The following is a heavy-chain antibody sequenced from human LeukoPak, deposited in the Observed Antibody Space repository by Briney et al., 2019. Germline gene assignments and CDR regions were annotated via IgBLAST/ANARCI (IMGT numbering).Heavy chain of an antibody. Sequence: SVKVSRKASGGTFSSYTISWVRQAPGQGLKWMGRIIPILGIANYAQKFQGRVTITADKSTSTAYMELSSLRSEDTAVYYCARVYRRGSLPGYYGMDVWGQGTTVTVSS. D-gene: IGHD3-22*01. CDR2: IIPILGIA. CDR1: GGTFSSYT. J-gene: IGHJ6*02. V-gene: IGHV1-69*02. CDR3: ARVYRRGSLPGYYGMDV.